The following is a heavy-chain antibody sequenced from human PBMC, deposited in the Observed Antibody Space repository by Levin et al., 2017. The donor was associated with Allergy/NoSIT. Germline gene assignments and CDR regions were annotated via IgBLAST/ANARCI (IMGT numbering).Heavy chain of an antibody. CDR1: GGSISSSSYY. CDR2: IYYDGST. CDR3: AREDRTYFDSSGYYADPFDY. V-gene: IGHV4-39*07. J-gene: IGHJ4*02. D-gene: IGHD3-22*01. Sequence: SETLSLTCTVSGGSISSSSYYWGWIRQPPGKGLEWIGTIYYDGSTYYNPSLKSRVTISVDTSKNQFSLKLDSVTAADTAVYYCAREDRTYFDSSGYYADPFDYWGQGALVTVSS.